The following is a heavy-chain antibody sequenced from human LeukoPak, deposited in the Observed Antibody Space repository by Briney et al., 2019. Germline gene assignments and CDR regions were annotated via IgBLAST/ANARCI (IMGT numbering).Heavy chain of an antibody. Sequence: SVKVSCKASGFTFTSSAVQWVRQARGQRLEWIGWIVVGSGNTNYAQKFQERVTITRDMSTSTAYMELSSLRVEDTAVYYCARPRSYCSSTSCYTSDFQHWGQGTLVTVSS. CDR1: GFTFTSSA. CDR2: IVVGSGNT. CDR3: ARPRSYCSSTSCYTSDFQH. J-gene: IGHJ1*01. V-gene: IGHV1-58*01. D-gene: IGHD2-2*02.